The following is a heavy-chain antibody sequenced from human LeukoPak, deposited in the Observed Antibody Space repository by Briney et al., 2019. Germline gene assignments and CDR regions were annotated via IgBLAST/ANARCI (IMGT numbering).Heavy chain of an antibody. CDR2: IYPGDSDT. V-gene: IGHV5-51*01. CDR3: ARFGLTSSLDY. D-gene: IGHD2-2*01. CDR1: GYTLTNNW. Sequence: KNGESLKISCKVSGYTLTNNWIGWVRQVPGKGLEWMGLIYPGDSDTRYSPSFQGQVTMSVDKSISTAYLQWSSLRASDTATYFCARFGLTSSLDYWGQGTLVTVSS. J-gene: IGHJ4*02.